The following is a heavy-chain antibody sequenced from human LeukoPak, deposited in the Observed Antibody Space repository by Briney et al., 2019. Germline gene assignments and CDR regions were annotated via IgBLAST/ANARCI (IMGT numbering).Heavy chain of an antibody. V-gene: IGHV4-4*09. CDR2: IYSSGSP. J-gene: IGHJ4*02. CDR3: ARRLWSGPFDY. D-gene: IGHD3-3*01. Sequence: SETLSLTCNVSGGSISSDYWSWIRQPPGKGLEWIGFIYSSGSPTYNPPLESRVTISVDTSKNQFSLKLTSVTATDSAVYYCARRLWSGPFDYWGQGTLVTVFS. CDR1: GGSISSDY.